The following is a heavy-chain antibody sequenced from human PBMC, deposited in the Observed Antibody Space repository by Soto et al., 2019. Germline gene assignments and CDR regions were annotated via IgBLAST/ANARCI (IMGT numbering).Heavy chain of an antibody. CDR1: GFTFNIYA. J-gene: IGHJ4*02. Sequence: EVQLLESGGDLIQPGGSLRLSCAASGFTFNIYAMTWVRQAPGKWLEWVSAISRYGDFTYYADSVEGRFTISRDNYKNTLYLQMNSLRAEDTAVYYCAKDRYLDHDSRGYLFDNWGQGTLVTVSS. D-gene: IGHD3-22*01. CDR3: AKDRYLDHDSRGYLFDN. CDR2: ISRYGDFT. V-gene: IGHV3-23*01.